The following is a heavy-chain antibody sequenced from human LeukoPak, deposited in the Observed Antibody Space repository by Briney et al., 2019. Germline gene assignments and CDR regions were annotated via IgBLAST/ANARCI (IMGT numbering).Heavy chain of an antibody. CDR2: IKGDGTET. CDR3: AKEGRSLQTY. D-gene: IGHD5-24*01. V-gene: IGHV3-7*03. Sequence: GGSLRLSCAASGFIFSSNWMSWVRLAPGKGLEWVANIKGDGTETYYVDSVKGRFTISRDNAKNSLYLQMNSLRVEDTAVYCCAKEGRSLQTYWGQGTLVTVSS. CDR1: GFIFSSNW. J-gene: IGHJ4*02.